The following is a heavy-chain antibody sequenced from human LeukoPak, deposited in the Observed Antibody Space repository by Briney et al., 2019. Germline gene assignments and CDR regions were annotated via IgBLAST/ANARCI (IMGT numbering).Heavy chain of an antibody. D-gene: IGHD1-14*01. V-gene: IGHV3-23*01. CDR3: VSPVFINY. CDR1: GFTFSSYG. CDR2: ISGSGFIT. Sequence: GGSLRLPCRTSGFTFSSYGMIWVRQAPGKGLEWVSGISGSGFITYYADSVKGRFTISRDNSKNALYLQMTSLRPEDSAVYYCVSPVFINYWGQGTLVTVSS. J-gene: IGHJ4*01.